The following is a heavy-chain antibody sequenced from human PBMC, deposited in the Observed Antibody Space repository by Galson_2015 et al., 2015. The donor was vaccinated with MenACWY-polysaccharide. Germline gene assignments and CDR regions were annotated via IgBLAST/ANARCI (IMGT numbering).Heavy chain of an antibody. Sequence: SLRLSCAASGFTFSSYAMSWVRQAPGKGLEWVSAISGSGGSTYYADSVKGRFTTSRDNSRNTLYLQMNSLRAEDTAVYYCARPAPYSRHDYGDYWGQGTLVTVSS. CDR3: ARPAPYSRHDYGDY. CDR1: GFTFSSYA. V-gene: IGHV3-23*01. J-gene: IGHJ4*02. D-gene: IGHD1-26*01. CDR2: ISGSGGST.